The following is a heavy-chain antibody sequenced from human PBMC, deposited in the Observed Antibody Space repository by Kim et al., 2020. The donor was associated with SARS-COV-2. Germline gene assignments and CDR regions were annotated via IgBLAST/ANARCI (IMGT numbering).Heavy chain of an antibody. D-gene: IGHD2-15*01. V-gene: IGHV3-15*01. CDR3: TATGGCSGGSCNNWFDP. CDR2: IKSKTDGGTT. J-gene: IGHJ5*02. Sequence: VGSLRLSCAASGFTFSNAWMSWVRQAPGKGLEWVGRIKSKTDGGTTDYAAPVKGRFTISRDDSKNTLYLQMNSLKTEDTAVYYCTATGGCSGGSCNNWFDPWGQGTLVTVSS. CDR1: GFTFSNAW.